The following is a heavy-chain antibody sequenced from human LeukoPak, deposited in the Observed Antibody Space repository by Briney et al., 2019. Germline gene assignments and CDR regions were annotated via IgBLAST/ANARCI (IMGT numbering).Heavy chain of an antibody. CDR2: ISSSSSTI. CDR1: GFTFSNYS. CDR3: ASQREQSRSNGY. Sequence: GGSLRLSCAASGFTFSNYSMNWVRQAPGKGLEWVSYISSSSSTIHYADSVKGRFTISRDNAKNSLYLQMNSLRAEDTAVYYCASQREQSRSNGYWGQGTLVTVSS. J-gene: IGHJ4*02. V-gene: IGHV3-48*04. D-gene: IGHD1/OR15-1a*01.